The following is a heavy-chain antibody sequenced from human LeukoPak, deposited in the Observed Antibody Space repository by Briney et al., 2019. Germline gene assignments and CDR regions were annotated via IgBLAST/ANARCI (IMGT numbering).Heavy chain of an antibody. CDR3: AKDLSSGWHNDAFDI. D-gene: IGHD6-19*01. CDR1: GFTFSSYE. Sequence: GGSLRLSCAASGFTFSSYEMNWVRQAPGKGLEWVSYISSSGSTIYYADSVKGRFTISRDNAKNSLYLQMNSLRAEDTAVYYCAKDLSSGWHNDAFDIWGQGTMVTVSS. J-gene: IGHJ3*02. V-gene: IGHV3-48*03. CDR2: ISSSGSTI.